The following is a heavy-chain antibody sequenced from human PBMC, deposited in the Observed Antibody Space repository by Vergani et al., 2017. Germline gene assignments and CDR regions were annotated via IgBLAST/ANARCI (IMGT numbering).Heavy chain of an antibody. J-gene: IGHJ5*02. D-gene: IGHD6-6*01. V-gene: IGHV3-9*02. Sequence: EVQLEESGGGLVLPGRSLRLSCVASGFPSAGYAMHWVRQAPGKGLGWVSGISWNSNSIGYSDSVKGRFTLSRDNAKYSLYLKMNSLRAEATALYYCAKDLGTSSGGGWFDPWGQGTLVTVSS. CDR2: ISWNSNSI. CDR3: AKDLGTSSGGGWFDP. CDR1: GFPSAGYA.